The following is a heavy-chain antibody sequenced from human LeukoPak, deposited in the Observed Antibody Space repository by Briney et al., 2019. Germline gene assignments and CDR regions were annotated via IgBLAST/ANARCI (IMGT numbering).Heavy chain of an antibody. V-gene: IGHV4-39*07. CDR1: GGSISSSSYY. J-gene: IGHJ4*02. D-gene: IGHD3-22*01. Sequence: PSETLSLTCTVSGGSISSSSYYWGWIRQPPGKGLEWIGSIYYSGSTYYNPSLKSRVTISVDSSKKQFSLRLSSVTAADTAVYYCARDIRVTMIVTFFDFWGQGTLVSVSS. CDR2: IYYSGST. CDR3: ARDIRVTMIVTFFDF.